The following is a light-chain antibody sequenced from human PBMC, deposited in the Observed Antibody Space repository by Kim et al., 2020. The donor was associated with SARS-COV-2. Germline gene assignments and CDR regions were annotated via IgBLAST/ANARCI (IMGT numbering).Light chain of an antibody. V-gene: IGKV4-1*01. J-gene: IGKJ5*01. CDR1: QSVLYSSNNKNY. Sequence: DIVMTQSPDSLVVSLGERATINCKSSQSVLYSSNNKNYLAWYQQKPGQPPKLLIYWASTLESGVPDRFSGSGSGTDFTLTISSLQAEDVAVYYCQQYYSTPITFGQGTRLEIK. CDR3: QQYYSTPIT. CDR2: WAS.